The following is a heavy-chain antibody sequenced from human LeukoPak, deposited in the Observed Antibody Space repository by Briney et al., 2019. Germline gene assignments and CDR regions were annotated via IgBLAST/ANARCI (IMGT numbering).Heavy chain of an antibody. Sequence: ASVKVSCKASGYTFTSNYIHWVRQAPGQGLEWMGMIYPRDGSTSYAQKFQGRVTMTRDTSTSTVYMELSSLRSEDTAVYYCARDPAHFVELVHHYGMDVWGQGTTVTVSS. CDR1: GYTFTSNY. V-gene: IGHV1-46*01. D-gene: IGHD6-6*01. CDR2: IYPRDGST. J-gene: IGHJ6*02. CDR3: ARDPAHFVELVHHYGMDV.